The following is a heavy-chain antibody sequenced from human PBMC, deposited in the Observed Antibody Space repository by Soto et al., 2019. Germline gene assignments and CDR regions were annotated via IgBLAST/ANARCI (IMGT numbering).Heavy chain of an antibody. CDR2: TYYRSKWYN. J-gene: IGHJ6*02. CDR3: ARERYSYGSPLYYYGMDV. Sequence: SQTLSLPCAISGHSVASNSAAWNGIRQSPSRGLEWLGRTYYRSKWYNDYAVSVKSRITINPDTSKNQFSLQLNSVTPEDTAVYYCARERYSYGSPLYYYGMDVWGQGTTVTVSS. D-gene: IGHD5-18*01. CDR1: GHSVASNSAA. V-gene: IGHV6-1*01.